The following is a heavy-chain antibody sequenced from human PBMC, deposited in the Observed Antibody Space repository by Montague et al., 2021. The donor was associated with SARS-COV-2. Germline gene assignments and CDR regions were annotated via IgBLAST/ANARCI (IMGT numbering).Heavy chain of an antibody. J-gene: IGHJ6*02. Sequence: CAISGDSVSSNXATWNWVRQSPSRGLEWLGRTYYRSKWYNDYAVSVRCRVTINPDTSKNQFSLQLNSVTPEDTAIYYCTSGREGNYNVMDVWGQGTTVTVSS. CDR1: GDSVSSNXAT. V-gene: IGHV6-1*01. CDR3: TSGREGNYNVMDV. CDR2: TYYRSKWYN. D-gene: IGHD1-1*01.